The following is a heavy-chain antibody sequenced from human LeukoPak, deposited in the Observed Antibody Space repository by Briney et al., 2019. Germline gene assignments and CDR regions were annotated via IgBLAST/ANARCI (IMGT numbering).Heavy chain of an antibody. CDR3: ARLDYGDYEDYEDRDLQINWFDP. CDR1: GYSFTSYW. V-gene: IGHV5-51*01. CDR2: IYPGDSDT. J-gene: IGHJ5*02. D-gene: IGHD4-17*01. Sequence: GESLKISCKGSGYSFTSYWIGWVRQMPGKGLEWVGIIYPGDSDTGYSPSFQGQVTISADKSISTAYLQWSSLKASDTAMYYCARLDYGDYEDYEDRDLQINWFDPWGQGTLVTVSS.